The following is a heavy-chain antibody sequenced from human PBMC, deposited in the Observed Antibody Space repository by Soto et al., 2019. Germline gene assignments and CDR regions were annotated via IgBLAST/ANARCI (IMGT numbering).Heavy chain of an antibody. V-gene: IGHV1-3*01. Sequence: ASVKVSCKASGYTFTSYAMHWVRQAPGQRLEWMGWINAGNGNTKYSQKFQGRVTITRDTSASTAYMELSSLRSEDTAVYYCAREGPLWYQLLYDYYGMDVWGQATTVTVSS. D-gene: IGHD2-2*02. J-gene: IGHJ6*02. CDR1: GYTFTSYA. CDR3: AREGPLWYQLLYDYYGMDV. CDR2: INAGNGNT.